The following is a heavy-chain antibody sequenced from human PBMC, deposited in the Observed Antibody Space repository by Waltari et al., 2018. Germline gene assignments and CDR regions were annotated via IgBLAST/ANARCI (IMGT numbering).Heavy chain of an antibody. Sequence: QVQLQESGPGLVKPSATLSLTCTVPGYSISSGYYWGWIRQPPGKGLEWIGSIYHSGSTYYNPSLKSRVTISVDTSKNQFSLKLSSVTAADTAVYYCARVGQGDWFDPWGQGTLVTVSS. V-gene: IGHV4-38-2*02. CDR1: GYSISSGYY. CDR3: ARVGQGDWFDP. J-gene: IGHJ5*02. CDR2: IYHSGST.